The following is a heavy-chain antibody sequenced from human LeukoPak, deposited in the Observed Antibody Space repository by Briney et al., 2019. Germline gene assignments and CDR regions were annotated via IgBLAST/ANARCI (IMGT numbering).Heavy chain of an antibody. Sequence: GGSLRLSCAASGFSFSTSAMTWVRQAPGKGLEWVANIKQDGSEKNYLDSVKGRFTISRDNAKNSLYLQMNSLRAEDTAVYYCARALRSDYYYYMDVGGKGTTVTVSS. CDR1: GFSFSTSA. J-gene: IGHJ6*03. CDR3: ARALRSDYYYYMDV. CDR2: IKQDGSEK. V-gene: IGHV3-7*01.